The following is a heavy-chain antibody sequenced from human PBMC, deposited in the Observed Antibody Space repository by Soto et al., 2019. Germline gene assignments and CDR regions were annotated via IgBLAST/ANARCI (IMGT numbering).Heavy chain of an antibody. Sequence: PGGFLRLSCVASGLSFSDYYMSWIRQAPGKGLEWVSYISSSGFTIYYADALKGRFTISRDNAKNSLFLQMNSLRAEDTAVYYCARAFRTTYSSIVTGAFDYWGQGTLVTVSS. J-gene: IGHJ4*02. CDR1: GLSFSDYY. V-gene: IGHV3-11*01. CDR3: ARAFRTTYSSIVTGAFDY. D-gene: IGHD7-27*01. CDR2: ISSSGFTI.